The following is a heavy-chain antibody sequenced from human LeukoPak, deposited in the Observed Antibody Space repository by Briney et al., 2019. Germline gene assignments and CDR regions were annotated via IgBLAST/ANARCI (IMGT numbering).Heavy chain of an antibody. CDR3: ANLANF. J-gene: IGHJ6*04. Sequence: GGSLRLSCAASGFTFSSYAMHWVRQAPGKGLEWVAVISYDGSNKYYADSVKGRFTISRDNSKNTLYLQMNSLRAEDTAVYYCANLANFWGKGTTVTVSS. CDR1: GFTFSSYA. V-gene: IGHV3-30-3*01. CDR2: ISYDGSNK.